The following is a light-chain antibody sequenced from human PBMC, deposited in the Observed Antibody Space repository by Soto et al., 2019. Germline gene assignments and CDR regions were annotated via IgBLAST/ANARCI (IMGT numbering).Light chain of an antibody. V-gene: IGKV1-39*01. CDR3: QQSFRVRS. Sequence: DIQMAQSPASLSASVGDRVTISCRASQSISGYLNWYQQKPGKAPELLIYAASTLQTGVPSRFSGSGSGTEITLSINSLQPEDFATYYCQQSFRVRSFGQGTRVQF. CDR1: QSISGY. J-gene: IGKJ1*01. CDR2: AAS.